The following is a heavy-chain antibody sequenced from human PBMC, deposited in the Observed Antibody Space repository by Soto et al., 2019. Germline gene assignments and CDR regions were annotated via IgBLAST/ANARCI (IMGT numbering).Heavy chain of an antibody. J-gene: IGHJ4*02. Sequence: PGGSLRLSCAASGFTFSDYYMSWIRQAPGKGLEWVSYISSSGSTIYYADSVKGRFTISRDNAKNSLYLQMNSLRAEDTAVYYCARDQTHYYDSSGLEYWGQGTLVTVSS. CDR1: GFTFSDYY. CDR3: ARDQTHYYDSSGLEY. CDR2: ISSSGSTI. V-gene: IGHV3-11*01. D-gene: IGHD3-22*01.